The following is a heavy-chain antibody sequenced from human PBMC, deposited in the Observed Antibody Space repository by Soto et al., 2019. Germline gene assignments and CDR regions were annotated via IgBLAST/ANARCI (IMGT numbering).Heavy chain of an antibody. Sequence: PSETLSLTCAVYGGSVNGYYWNWIRQPPGKGLEWIGEINHTGGTHCNPSLKSRVTMSVDTSKNQFSLRLSSVTAADTAIYYCATRITVFGLLIPPFDHWGQGTQVTVSS. D-gene: IGHD3-3*01. CDR1: GGSVNGYY. CDR3: ATRITVFGLLIPPFDH. CDR2: INHTGGT. J-gene: IGHJ5*02. V-gene: IGHV4-34*01.